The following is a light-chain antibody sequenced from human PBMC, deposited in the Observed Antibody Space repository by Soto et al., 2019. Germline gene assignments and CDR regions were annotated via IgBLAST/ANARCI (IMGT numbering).Light chain of an antibody. Sequence: SAPTQPRSVSGAPWQSVPLSCPGTTSEVCGYKYVSWYQQHPGKAPKLMIYDVSKRPSGVPDRFSGSKSGNTASLTISGLQAEDEADYYCCPYAGSYTYVFGTGTKVTVL. V-gene: IGLV2-11*01. CDR2: DVS. CDR3: CPYAGSYTYV. J-gene: IGLJ1*01. CDR1: TSEVCGYKY.